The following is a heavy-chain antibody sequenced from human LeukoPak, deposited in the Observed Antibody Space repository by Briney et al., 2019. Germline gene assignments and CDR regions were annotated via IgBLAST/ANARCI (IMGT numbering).Heavy chain of an antibody. CDR3: ARAHPEYYDSSGYNPLDF. CDR1: GYSFSRYG. J-gene: IGHJ4*02. CDR2: ISTYNGNT. D-gene: IGHD3-22*01. V-gene: IGHV1-18*01. Sequence: ASVKVSCKASGYSFSRYGISWVRQAPGQGLEWMGWISTYNGNTNYAQKFQGRVTMTTDTSTNTAYMELRSLRSDDTAVYYCARAHPEYYDSSGYNPLDFWGQGTLVTVSS.